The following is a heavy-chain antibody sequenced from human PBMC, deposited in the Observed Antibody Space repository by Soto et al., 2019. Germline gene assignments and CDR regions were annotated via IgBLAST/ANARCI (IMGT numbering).Heavy chain of an antibody. CDR3: ARVRRGYSSAPSLYYGMDV. J-gene: IGHJ6*02. CDR2: MNPNSGNT. V-gene: IGHV1-8*01. Sequence: QVQLVQSGAEVKKPGASVKVSCKASGYTFTSYDINWVRQATGQGLEWMGWMNPNSGNTGYAQKFQGRVTMTRNTSIITAYMELSSLRSEDTVVYYCARVRRGYSSAPSLYYGMDVWGQGTTVTVSS. CDR1: GYTFTSYD. D-gene: IGHD5-18*01.